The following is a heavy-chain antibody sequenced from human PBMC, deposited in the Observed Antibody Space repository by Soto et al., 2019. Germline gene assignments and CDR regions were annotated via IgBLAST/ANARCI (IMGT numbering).Heavy chain of an antibody. CDR2: IYYSGTP. D-gene: IGHD1-26*01. CDR1: GGSVSTDGYY. Sequence: QVQLRESGPGLIKSSETLSLTCSVSGGSVSTDGYYWSWIRQHPETGLEWIGYIYYSGTPYYNPSVRGRVIISLDTSKNQFSLRLTSLAAAHTAVYYCALTTGGATYRATPNWFDPWGQGTLVTVSS. V-gene: IGHV4-31*03. J-gene: IGHJ5*02. CDR3: ALTTGGATYRATPNWFDP.